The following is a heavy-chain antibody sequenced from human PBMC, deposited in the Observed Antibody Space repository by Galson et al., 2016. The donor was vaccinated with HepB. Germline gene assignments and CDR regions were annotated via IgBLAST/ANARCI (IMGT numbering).Heavy chain of an antibody. CDR3: TRGLRGFDP. Sequence: SLRLSCAASGFIFSSYGMHWVRQAPGKGLEWLALISYDGSNNYYADSVKGRFTISRDNSKNTLYLQLTSLRPDDTAVYYCTRGLRGFDPWGQGTLVTVSS. V-gene: IGHV3-30*03. CDR2: ISYDGSNN. J-gene: IGHJ5*02. CDR1: GFIFSSYG.